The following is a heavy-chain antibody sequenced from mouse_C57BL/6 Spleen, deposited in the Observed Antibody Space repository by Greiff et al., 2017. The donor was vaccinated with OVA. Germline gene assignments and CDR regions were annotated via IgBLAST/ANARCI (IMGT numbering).Heavy chain of an antibody. CDR1: GYTFTSYW. D-gene: IGHD2-1*01. J-gene: IGHJ4*01. CDR2: IDPSDSYT. V-gene: IGHV1-69*01. CDR3: VMVGEYYAMDY. Sequence: QVQLQQPGAELVMPGASVKLSCKASGYTFTSYWMHWVKQRPGQGLEWIGEIDPSDSYTNYNQKFKGKSTLTVDKSSSTAYMQLSSLTSEDSAVYYCVMVGEYYAMDYWGQGTSVTVSS.